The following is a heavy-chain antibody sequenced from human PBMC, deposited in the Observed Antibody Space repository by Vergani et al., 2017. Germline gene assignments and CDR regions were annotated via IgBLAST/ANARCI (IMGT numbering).Heavy chain of an antibody. D-gene: IGHD3-22*01. CDR2: IYTSGST. Sequence: QVQLQESGPGLVKPSQTLSLTCTVSGGSISSGSYYWSWIRQPAGKGLEWIGRIYTSGSTNYNPSRKSRVTISVDTSKNQFSLKLSSVTAADTAVYYCARGAYYDSPGGLFYWGQGTLVTVSS. CDR1: GGSISSGSYY. J-gene: IGHJ4*02. CDR3: ARGAYYDSPGGLFY. V-gene: IGHV4-61*02.